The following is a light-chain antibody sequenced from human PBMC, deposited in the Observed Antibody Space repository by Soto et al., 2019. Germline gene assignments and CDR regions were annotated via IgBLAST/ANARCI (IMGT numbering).Light chain of an antibody. Sequence: EIVLTQSPGTLSLFPGERATLSCRASQSISSSYLAWYQQKPGQAPRLLIHGASNRATGIPDRISGAGSGTDFTLTISRLEPEDFAVYYCHQYGSAPAWTFGQGTKVEIK. CDR1: QSISSSY. V-gene: IGKV3-20*01. CDR2: GAS. CDR3: HQYGSAPAWT. J-gene: IGKJ1*01.